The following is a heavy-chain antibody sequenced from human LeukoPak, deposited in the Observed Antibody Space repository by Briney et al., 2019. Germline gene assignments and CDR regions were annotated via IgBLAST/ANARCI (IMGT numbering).Heavy chain of an antibody. CDR1: GYTFTSYA. D-gene: IGHD3-9*01. V-gene: IGHV1-3*01. Sequence: GASVKVSCKASGYTFTSYAMHWVRQAPGQRLEWMGWINGDNGNTKYSQKFQGRVSITRDTSASTAYMELSRLRSEDTAVYYCARTGLLRYFDWLLKDAFDIWGQGTTVTVSS. CDR3: ARTGLLRYFDWLLKDAFDI. J-gene: IGHJ3*02. CDR2: INGDNGNT.